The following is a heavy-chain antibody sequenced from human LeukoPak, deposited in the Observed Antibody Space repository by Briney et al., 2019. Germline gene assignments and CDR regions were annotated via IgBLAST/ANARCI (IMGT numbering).Heavy chain of an antibody. CDR1: GGSFSGYY. Sequence: PSETLSLTCAVYGGSFSGYYWSWIRQPPGKGLEWIGEINHSGSTNYNPSLKSRVTISVDTSKNQFSLKLSSVTAADTAVYYCAGGIAAAGIRPSSPGGMDVWGQGTTVTVSS. V-gene: IGHV4-34*01. CDR2: INHSGST. CDR3: AGGIAAAGIRPSSPGGMDV. D-gene: IGHD6-13*01. J-gene: IGHJ6*02.